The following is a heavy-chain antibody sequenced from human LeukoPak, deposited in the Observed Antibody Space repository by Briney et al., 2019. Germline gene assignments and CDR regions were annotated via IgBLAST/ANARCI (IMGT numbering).Heavy chain of an antibody. D-gene: IGHD1-14*01. J-gene: IGHJ3*02. CDR3: AKAGDSGPDAFDI. V-gene: IGHV3-30*18. CDR1: GFTFSSYG. CDR2: ISYDGSNK. Sequence: PGGSLRLSCAASGFTFSSYGMHWVRQAPGKGLEWVAVISYDGSNKYYADSVKGRFTISRDNSKNTLYLQMNSLRAEDTAVYYCAKAGDSGPDAFDIWGQGTMVTVSS.